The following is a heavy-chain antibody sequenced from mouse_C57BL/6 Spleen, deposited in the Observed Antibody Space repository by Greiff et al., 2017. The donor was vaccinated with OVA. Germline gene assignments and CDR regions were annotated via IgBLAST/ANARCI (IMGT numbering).Heavy chain of an antibody. J-gene: IGHJ4*01. D-gene: IGHD2-1*01. CDR2: IYPGDGDT. V-gene: IGHV1-82*01. Sequence: VQLQQSGPELVKPGASVKISCKASGYAFSSSWMNWVKQRPGKGLEWIGRIYPGDGDTNYNGKSKGKATLTADKSSSTAYMQLSSLTSEDSAVYFGAGNCAVDYWGKGTSVTVSS. CDR1: GYAFSSSW. CDR3: AGNCAVDY.